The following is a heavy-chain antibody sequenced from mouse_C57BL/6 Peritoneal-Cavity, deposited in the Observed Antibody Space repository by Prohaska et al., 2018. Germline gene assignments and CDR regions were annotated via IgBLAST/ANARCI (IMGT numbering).Heavy chain of an antibody. CDR3: MRYGNYWYFDA. Sequence: EVQLLETGGGLVQPGGSRGLSCEGSGFTFSGFWMSWVRQTPGKTLEWIGAINSDGSSINYAPSIKDRFTIFRDNDKSTLYLQMSNVRSEDTATYFCMRYGNYWYFDAWGTGTTVTVSS. V-gene: IGHV11-2*01. CDR1: GFTFSGFW. J-gene: IGHJ1*03. D-gene: IGHD2-1*01. CDR2: INSDGSSI.